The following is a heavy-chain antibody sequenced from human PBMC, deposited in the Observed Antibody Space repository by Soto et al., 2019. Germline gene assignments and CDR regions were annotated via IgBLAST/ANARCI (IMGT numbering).Heavy chain of an antibody. CDR3: ARDKDRPQLGGNYYYILDV. CDR2: IMPVFRTP. D-gene: IGHD3-3*02. V-gene: IGHV1-69*12. CDR1: GGTFTSSA. J-gene: IGHJ6*02. Sequence: QVHLEQSGAEVKKQGSSVKVSCKASGGTFTSSAISWVRQAPGQGLEWMGGIMPVFRTPDYARKFQGRVTVSADESTSTAYMELSGLTSDDTAVYYCARDKDRPQLGGNYYYILDVWGQGTTVTVSS.